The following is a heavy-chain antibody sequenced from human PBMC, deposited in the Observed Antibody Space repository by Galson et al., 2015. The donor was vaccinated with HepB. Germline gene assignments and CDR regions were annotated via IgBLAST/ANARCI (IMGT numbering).Heavy chain of an antibody. Sequence: CAASGFTFSSYWMSWVRQAPGKGLEWVANIKQDGSEKYYVDSVKGRFTISRDNAKNSLYLQMNSLRAEDTAVYYCARDPYYYDSSGYYHSFDYWGQGTLVTVSS. CDR2: IKQDGSEK. D-gene: IGHD3-22*01. CDR3: ARDPYYYDSSGYYHSFDY. V-gene: IGHV3-7*01. CDR1: GFTFSSYW. J-gene: IGHJ4*02.